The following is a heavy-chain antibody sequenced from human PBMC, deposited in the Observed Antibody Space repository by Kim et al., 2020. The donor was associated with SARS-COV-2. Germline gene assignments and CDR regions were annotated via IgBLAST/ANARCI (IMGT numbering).Heavy chain of an antibody. D-gene: IGHD1-26*01. CDR1: GYTFTSYG. V-gene: IGHV1-18*04. CDR3: AREAQEWELHPGYYGMDV. CDR2: ISAYNGNT. Sequence: ASVKVSCKASGYTFTSYGISWVRQAPGQGLEWMGWISAYNGNTNYAQKLQGRVTMTTDTSTSTAYMELRSLRSDDTAVYYCAREAQEWELHPGYYGMDVWGQGTTVTVSS. J-gene: IGHJ6*02.